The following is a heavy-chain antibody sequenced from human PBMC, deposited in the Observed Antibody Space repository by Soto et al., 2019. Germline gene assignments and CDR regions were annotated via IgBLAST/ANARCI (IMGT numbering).Heavy chain of an antibody. Sequence: SVKVYCKASVGSFRSHSISWVRQAPGQGLEWMGGIIPIFGTANYAEKFQGRVTSTADESTSTAYMELSSLRSEDTAVYYCARASGYDILTGYLGFHDYWGQGTLVTVSS. J-gene: IGHJ4*02. CDR2: IIPIFGTA. CDR1: VGSFRSHS. CDR3: ARASGYDILTGYLGFHDY. V-gene: IGHV1-69*13. D-gene: IGHD3-9*01.